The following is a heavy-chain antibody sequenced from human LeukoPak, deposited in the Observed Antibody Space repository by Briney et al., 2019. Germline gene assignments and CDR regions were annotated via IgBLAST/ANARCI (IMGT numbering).Heavy chain of an antibody. D-gene: IGHD6-13*01. Sequence: HPGGSLRLSCAASGFTFSGYWMSWVRQAPGKGLEWVANIKEDGSEKYYVDSLKGRFTISRDNAKNSLYLQMNSLRAEDTAVYYCARDGSRSWKKFDYWGQGTLVTVSS. J-gene: IGHJ4*02. CDR1: GFTFSGYW. V-gene: IGHV3-7*01. CDR2: IKEDGSEK. CDR3: ARDGSRSWKKFDY.